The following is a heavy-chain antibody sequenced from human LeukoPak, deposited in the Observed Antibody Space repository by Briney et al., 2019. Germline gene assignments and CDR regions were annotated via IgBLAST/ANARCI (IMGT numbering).Heavy chain of an antibody. V-gene: IGHV4-34*01. D-gene: IGHD1-26*01. Sequence: ASETLSLTCAVYGGSFSGYYWSWIRQPPGKGLEWIGEINHSGSTNYNPSLKSRVTISVDTSKNQFSLKLSSVTAADTAVYYCARLAGAEGVDYWGQGTLVTVSS. J-gene: IGHJ4*02. CDR3: ARLAGAEGVDY. CDR2: INHSGST. CDR1: GGSFSGYY.